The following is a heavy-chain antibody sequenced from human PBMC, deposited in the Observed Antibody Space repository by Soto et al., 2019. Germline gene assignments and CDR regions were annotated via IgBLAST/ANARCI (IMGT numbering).Heavy chain of an antibody. CDR1: GYSFAGYW. CDR2: IDPSDSQT. CDR3: ARHQGLDYGGNSDCFGAYYYYYGMDV. J-gene: IGHJ6*02. Sequence: GESLKISCKGSGYSFAGYWITWVRQKPGKGLEWMGRIDPSDSQTYYSPSFRGHVTISVTKSITTVFLQWSSLKASDTAMYYCARHQGLDYGGNSDCFGAYYYYYGMDVWGQGTKVIVSS. V-gene: IGHV5-10-1*01. D-gene: IGHD4-17*01.